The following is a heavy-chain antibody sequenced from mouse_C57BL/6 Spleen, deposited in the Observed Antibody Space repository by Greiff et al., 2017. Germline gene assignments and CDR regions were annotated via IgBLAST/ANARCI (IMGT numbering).Heavy chain of an antibody. J-gene: IGHJ1*03. Sequence: VQLKESGGGLVKPGGSLKVSCAASGFTFSSYAMSWVRQTPEKRLEWVATISDGGSYTYYPDNVKGRFTISRDNAKNNLYLQMSHLKSEDTAMYYCARDRDGYSSSYWYFDVWGTGTTVTVSS. CDR2: ISDGGSYT. V-gene: IGHV5-4*01. CDR1: GFTFSSYA. D-gene: IGHD2-3*01. CDR3: ARDRDGYSSSYWYFDV.